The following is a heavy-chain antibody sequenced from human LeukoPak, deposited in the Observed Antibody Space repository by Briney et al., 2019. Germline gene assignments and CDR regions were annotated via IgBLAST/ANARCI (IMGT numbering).Heavy chain of an antibody. V-gene: IGHV3-21*01. CDR1: GYTFSSYS. D-gene: IGHD1-26*01. J-gene: IGHJ4*02. CDR3: ARSRYSGSYPDY. Sequence: GGSLRLSCAASGYTFSSYSMNWVRQAPGKGLEWVSSISSSSSYIYYADSVKGRLTISRDNAKNSLYLQMNSLRAEDTAVYYCARSRYSGSYPDYWGQGTLVTVSS. CDR2: ISSSSSYI.